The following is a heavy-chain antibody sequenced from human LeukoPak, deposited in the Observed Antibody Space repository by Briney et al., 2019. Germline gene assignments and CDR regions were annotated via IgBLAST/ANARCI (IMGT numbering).Heavy chain of an antibody. Sequence: PGRSLRLSCAASGFTFSSYAMHWVRQAPGKGLEWVSAISGSGGSTYYADSVKGRFTISRDNSKNTLYLQMNSLRAEDTAVYYCTAVGATTGFDYWGQGTLVTVSS. CDR2: ISGSGGST. CDR1: GFTFSSYA. V-gene: IGHV3-23*01. CDR3: TAVGATTGFDY. J-gene: IGHJ4*02. D-gene: IGHD1-26*01.